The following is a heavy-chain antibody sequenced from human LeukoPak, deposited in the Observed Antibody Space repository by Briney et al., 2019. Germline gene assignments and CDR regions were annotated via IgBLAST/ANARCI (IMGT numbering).Heavy chain of an antibody. CDR2: ISSSTGFI. CDR3: ARHRSSMVGANFDY. D-gene: IGHD1-26*01. Sequence: GGSLRLSCAASGFTFSSYSMNWVRQTPGKGLEWVSSISSSTGFIYYADSVKGRFTISRDNAKNSLYLQMNSLSAEDTAVYYCARHRSSMVGANFDYWGQGTLVTVSS. CDR1: GFTFSSYS. V-gene: IGHV3-21*01. J-gene: IGHJ4*02.